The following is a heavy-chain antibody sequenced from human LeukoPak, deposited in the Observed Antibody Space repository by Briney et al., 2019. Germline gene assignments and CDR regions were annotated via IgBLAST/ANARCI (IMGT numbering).Heavy chain of an antibody. CDR3: XRTKQQLVPFGNYAEYFQH. D-gene: IGHD6-13*01. CDR2: IYYSGST. V-gene: IGHV4-30-4*08. Sequence: PSQTLSLTCTVSGGSISSGGYYWSWIRQHPGKGLEWIGYIYYSGSTYYNPSLKSRVTISVDTSKNQFSLKLSSVTAADTAVYYXXRTKQQLVPFGNYAEYFQHWGQGTLVTVSS. J-gene: IGHJ1*01. CDR1: GGSISSGGYY.